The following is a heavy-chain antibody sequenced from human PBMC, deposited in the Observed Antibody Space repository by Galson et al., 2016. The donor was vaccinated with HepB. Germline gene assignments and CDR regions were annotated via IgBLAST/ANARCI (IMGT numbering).Heavy chain of an antibody. D-gene: IGHD3-22*01. V-gene: IGHV3-33*06. Sequence: SLRLSCAASGFTFSRYGMHWVRQAPGKGLEWVAVILYDGSKKYYADSVKGRFTISRDNSKNTVYLQMNSLRPEDTAVYYRAKKTLSLIAFCYGMDVWGQGTTVTVSS. CDR2: ILYDGSKK. CDR1: GFTFSRYG. CDR3: AKKTLSLIAFCYGMDV. J-gene: IGHJ6*02.